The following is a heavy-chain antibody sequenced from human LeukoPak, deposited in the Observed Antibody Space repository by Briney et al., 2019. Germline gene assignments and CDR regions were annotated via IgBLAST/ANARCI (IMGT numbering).Heavy chain of an antibody. CDR3: ARDGEYSSGWYGFDY. V-gene: IGHV3-30-3*01. J-gene: IGHJ4*02. CDR2: ISYDGSNK. CDR1: GFTFSSYW. D-gene: IGHD6-19*01. Sequence: GGSLRLSCAASGFTFSSYWMSWVRQAPGKGLEWVAVISYDGSNKYYADSVKGRFTISRDNSKNTLYLQMNSLRAEDTAVYYCARDGEYSSGWYGFDYWGQGTLVTVSS.